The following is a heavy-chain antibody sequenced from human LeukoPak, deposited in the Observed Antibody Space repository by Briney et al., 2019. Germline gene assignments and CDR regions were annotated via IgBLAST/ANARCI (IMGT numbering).Heavy chain of an antibody. J-gene: IGHJ5*02. CDR3: ARDNWRFGELLTLNWFDP. CDR2: INHSGST. CDR1: GGSFSGFY. Sequence: SETLSLTCAVYGGSFSGFYWSWIRQPPGKGLEWIGEINHSGSTNYNPSLKSRVTISVDTSKNQFSLKLSSVTAADTAVYYCARDNWRFGELLTLNWFDPWGQGTLVTVSS. D-gene: IGHD3-10*01. V-gene: IGHV4-34*01.